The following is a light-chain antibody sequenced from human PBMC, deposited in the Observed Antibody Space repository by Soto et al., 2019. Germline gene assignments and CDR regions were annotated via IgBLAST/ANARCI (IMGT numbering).Light chain of an antibody. CDR3: QSYDNSLSHVV. Sequence: QSVLTQPPSVSGAPGQRVTIPCTGSSSNIGSFYDVHWYQQLPGTVPKLLIYGDNNRPSGVPDRFSGSKSGTSASLAITGLPHEDEADYYCQSYDNSLSHVVFGGGTKLTVL. J-gene: IGLJ2*01. CDR1: SSNIGSFYD. V-gene: IGLV1-40*01. CDR2: GDN.